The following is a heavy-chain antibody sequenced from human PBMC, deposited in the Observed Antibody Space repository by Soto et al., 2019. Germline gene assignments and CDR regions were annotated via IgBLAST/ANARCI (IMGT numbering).Heavy chain of an antibody. Sequence: QVQLQESGPGLVKPSQTLSLTCTVSGGSISSGGYYWSWIRQHPGKGLEWIGYIYYSGSTYYNPSLKSRVTISVDTSKIKASLKLSYVTGADTAVYYWTRGLSNPGWFDPWGQGTLVTVSS. CDR1: GGSISSGGYY. J-gene: IGHJ5*02. D-gene: IGHD4-4*01. V-gene: IGHV4-31*03. CDR2: IYYSGST. CDR3: TRGLSNPGWFDP.